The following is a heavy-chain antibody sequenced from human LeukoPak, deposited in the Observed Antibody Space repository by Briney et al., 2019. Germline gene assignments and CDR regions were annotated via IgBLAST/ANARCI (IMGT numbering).Heavy chain of an antibody. CDR3: ARGPSLWFGESAFDI. D-gene: IGHD3-10*01. V-gene: IGHV1-69*02. Sequence: SVKVSCKASGGTFSSYTISWVRQAPGQGLEWMGRIIPILGIANYAQKFQGRVTITADKSTSTAYMELSSLRSEDTAVYYCARGPSLWFGESAFDIWGQGTMVTVSS. CDR1: GGTFSSYT. J-gene: IGHJ3*02. CDR2: IIPILGIA.